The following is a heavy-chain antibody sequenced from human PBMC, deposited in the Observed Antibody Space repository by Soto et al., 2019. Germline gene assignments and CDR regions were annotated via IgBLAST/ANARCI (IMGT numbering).Heavy chain of an antibody. J-gene: IGHJ2*01. CDR1: GYSFTSYW. Sequence: GESLKISCKGSGYSFTSYWISWVRQMPGKGLEWMGRIDPSDSYTNYSPSFQGHVTISADKSISTAYLQWSSLKASDTAMYYCARPGPEYWYFDLWGRGTLVTVSS. CDR3: ARPGPEYWYFDL. CDR2: IDPSDSYT. V-gene: IGHV5-10-1*01.